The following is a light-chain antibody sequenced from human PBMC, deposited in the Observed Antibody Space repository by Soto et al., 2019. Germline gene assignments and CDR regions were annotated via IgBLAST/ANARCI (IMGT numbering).Light chain of an antibody. CDR1: QSLSSRN. V-gene: IGKV3-20*01. Sequence: ELVLTQSPGTLSLSPVERATLSCRASQSLSSRNLAWYQQKPGQAPRLLIYDASNRATGIPDRFSGSGSGTDFTLTISRLEPEDFAVYYCQQYGSSGTFGQGTKVDIK. CDR3: QQYGSSGT. J-gene: IGKJ1*01. CDR2: DAS.